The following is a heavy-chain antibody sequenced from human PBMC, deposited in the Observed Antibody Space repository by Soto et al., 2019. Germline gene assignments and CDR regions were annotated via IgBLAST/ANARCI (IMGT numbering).Heavy chain of an antibody. Sequence: EVQLVESGGGLVQPGGSLRLSCAASGFTVSSNYMSWVRQAPGKGLEWVSVIYSGGSTYYADSVKGRFTISRDNSKNTLYLQMNSLRAEDTAVYYCARAGELEQNWFDPWGQGTLVTVSS. CDR1: GFTVSSNY. V-gene: IGHV3-66*01. D-gene: IGHD1-7*01. CDR3: ARAGELEQNWFDP. CDR2: IYSGGST. J-gene: IGHJ5*02.